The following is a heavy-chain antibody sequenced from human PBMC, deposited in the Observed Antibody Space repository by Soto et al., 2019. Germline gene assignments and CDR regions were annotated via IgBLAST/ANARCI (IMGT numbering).Heavy chain of an antibody. CDR2: ISSSSSYI. J-gene: IGHJ6*02. CDR1: GFTFSSYS. D-gene: IGHD2-2*02. V-gene: IGHV3-21*01. CDR3: ARFPYCSSTSCYRGLYYYYGMDV. Sequence: GGSLRLSCAASGFTFSSYSMNWVRQAPGKGLEWVSSISSSSSYIYYADSVKGRFTISRDNAKNSLYLQMNSLRAEDTAVYCCARFPYCSSTSCYRGLYYYYGMDVWGQGTTVTVSS.